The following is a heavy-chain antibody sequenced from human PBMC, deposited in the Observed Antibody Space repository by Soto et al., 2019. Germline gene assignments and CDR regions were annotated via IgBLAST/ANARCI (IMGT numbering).Heavy chain of an antibody. CDR1: GYSFTSNW. CDR3: ARSIYDFWSGYYSPHGMDV. D-gene: IGHD3-3*01. V-gene: IGHV5-51*01. Sequence: GESLKISCKGSGYSFTSNWIGWVRQMPGKGLEWMGIIYLGDSDTRYSPSFQGQVTISADKSISTAYLQWSSLKASDTAMYYCARSIYDFWSGYYSPHGMDVWGQGTTVTVSS. CDR2: IYLGDSDT. J-gene: IGHJ6*02.